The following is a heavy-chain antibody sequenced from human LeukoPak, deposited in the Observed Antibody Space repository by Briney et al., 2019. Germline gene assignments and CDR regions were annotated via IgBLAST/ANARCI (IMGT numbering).Heavy chain of an antibody. J-gene: IGHJ6*02. CDR2: IYSGGST. D-gene: IGHD3-10*01. V-gene: IGHV3-66*01. CDR1: GFTVSSNY. Sequence: SGGSLRLSCAASGFTVSSNYMNWVRQAPGKGLEWVSVIYSGGSTYYADSVKGRFTISRDNSKNTLYLQMNSLRAEDTAVYYCARWGSGSYFSYYYGMDVWGQGTTVTVSS. CDR3: ARWGSGSYFSYYYGMDV.